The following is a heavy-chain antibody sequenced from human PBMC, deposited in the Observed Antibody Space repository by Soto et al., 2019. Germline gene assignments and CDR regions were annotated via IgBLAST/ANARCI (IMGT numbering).Heavy chain of an antibody. J-gene: IGHJ4*02. CDR2: ITGSAGST. CDR3: ARYSAYYLDY. CDR1: GFTFSSYA. Sequence: EVQLLESGGGLVQPGGSLRLSCAASGFTFSSYAMGWVRQAPGKGLEWVSSITGSAGSTYYADSVKGRFTISRDNSENTLSVQMNSLRVEDTAVYYCARYSAYYLDYWGQGTLVTVSS. V-gene: IGHV3-23*01. D-gene: IGHD1-26*01.